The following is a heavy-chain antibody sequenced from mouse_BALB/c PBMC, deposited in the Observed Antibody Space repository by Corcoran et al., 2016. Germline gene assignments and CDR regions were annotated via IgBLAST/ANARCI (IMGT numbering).Heavy chain of an antibody. CDR3: GRLREGNYVVY. V-gene: IGHV14-3*02. D-gene: IGHD2-1*01. J-gene: IGHJ2*01. CDR1: GFNIKDTY. Sequence: EVQLQQSGAELVKPGASVKLSCTASGFNIKDTYMHWVKQRPEQGLEWIGRIDPANGSTKYDPKFQGEATMTADTSSNTVYLQLSSLTSEATAVYYCGRLREGNYVVYWGQGTTLTVSS. CDR2: IDPANGST.